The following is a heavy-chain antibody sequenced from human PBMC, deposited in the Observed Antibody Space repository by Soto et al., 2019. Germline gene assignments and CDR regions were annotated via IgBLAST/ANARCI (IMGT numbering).Heavy chain of an antibody. Sequence: QVQLQESGPGLVKPSGTLSLTCAVSGGSISSSNWWSWVRQPPGKGLEWIGEMYHSGSTNHNPSPKSRVTISVDKSKNQFSLILSSVTAADTAVYYCARAHCSGGSCYSVQHWFDPWGQGTLVTVSS. CDR3: ARAHCSGGSCYSVQHWFDP. V-gene: IGHV4-4*02. CDR1: GGSISSSNW. D-gene: IGHD2-15*01. CDR2: MYHSGST. J-gene: IGHJ5*02.